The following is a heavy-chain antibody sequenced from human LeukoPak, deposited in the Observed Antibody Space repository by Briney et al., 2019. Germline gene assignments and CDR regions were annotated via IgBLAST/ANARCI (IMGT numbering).Heavy chain of an antibody. D-gene: IGHD5-24*01. CDR3: ARVLNGYNIRDYFDY. Sequence: ASVKVSCKASGYTFTSYDFNWVRQATGQRPEWMGWMSPNSGDTGYAQKFQDRVTMTRNTSISTAYMELSSLRSDDTAVYYCARVLNGYNIRDYFDYWGQGTLVTVSS. V-gene: IGHV1-8*01. CDR1: GYTFTSYD. CDR2: MSPNSGDT. J-gene: IGHJ4*02.